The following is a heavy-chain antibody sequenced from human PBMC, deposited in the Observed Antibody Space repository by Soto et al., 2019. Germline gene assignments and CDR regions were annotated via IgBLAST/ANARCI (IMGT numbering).Heavy chain of an antibody. CDR2: IYYSGST. CDR1: GDSLGRNY. D-gene: IGHD3-16*01. V-gene: IGHV4-59*01. CDR3: ARGPMISGGGMVTGVPYLDC. J-gene: IGHJ4*02. Sequence: QVQLQESGPGLVKPSETLSLTCSVSGDSLGRNYWSWIRQPPGKGLEWIGYIYYSGSTNYNPFLESRVTISLARSRNQFSLRLSSVTAADPAVYYCARGPMISGGGMVTGVPYLDCWGPGALVTVSS.